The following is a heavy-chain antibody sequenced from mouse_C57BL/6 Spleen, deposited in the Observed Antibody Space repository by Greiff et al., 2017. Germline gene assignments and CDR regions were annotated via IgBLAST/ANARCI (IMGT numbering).Heavy chain of an antibody. J-gene: IGHJ3*01. CDR3: ARWDYGNPFAY. D-gene: IGHD2-1*01. CDR1: GYAFSSSW. V-gene: IGHV1-82*01. CDR2: IYPGDGDT. Sequence: QVQLQQSGPELVKPGASVKISCKASGYAFSSSWMNWVKQRPGKGLEWIGRIYPGDGDTNYNGKFKGKATLTADKSSSTAYMQLSSLTSEDSAVYFGARWDYGNPFAYWGQGTLVTVSA.